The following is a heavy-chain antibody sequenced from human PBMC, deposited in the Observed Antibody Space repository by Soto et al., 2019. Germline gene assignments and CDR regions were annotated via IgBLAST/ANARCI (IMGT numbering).Heavy chain of an antibody. CDR1: GFTFSSYA. CDR3: AKVLGYSGYDFYYYYYGMDV. Sequence: GSLRLSCAASGFTFSSYAMSWVRQAPGKGLEWVSAISGSGGSTYYADSVKGRFTISRDNSKNTLYLQMNSLRAEDTAVYYCAKVLGYSGYDFYYYYYGMDVWGQGTTVTVSS. J-gene: IGHJ6*02. D-gene: IGHD5-12*01. CDR2: ISGSGGST. V-gene: IGHV3-23*01.